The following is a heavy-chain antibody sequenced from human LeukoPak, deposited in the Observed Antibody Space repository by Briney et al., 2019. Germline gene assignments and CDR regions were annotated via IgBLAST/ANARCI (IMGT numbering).Heavy chain of an antibody. CDR2: MHHSGST. CDR3: ARGGFGSGFDP. CDR1: GYSISTGYY. J-gene: IGHJ5*02. D-gene: IGHD3-10*01. Sequence: PSETLSLTCTVSGYSISTGYYWGWIRQPPGKGLEWIGSMHHSGSTYYNPSLKSRVTVSVDTFKNQFSLKLSSVTAADTALYYCARGGFGSGFDPWGQGALVTVSS. V-gene: IGHV4-38-2*02.